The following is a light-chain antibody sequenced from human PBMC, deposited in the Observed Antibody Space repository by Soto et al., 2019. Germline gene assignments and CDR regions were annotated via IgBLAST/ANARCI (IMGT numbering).Light chain of an antibody. CDR3: TSYTSSATWV. CDR2: EVN. Sequence: QSALTQPASVSGSPGQSITISCTGRSSDVGGYNHVSWYQQNPDKAPKLMIYEVNNRPSGVPHRFSGSKSGNTASLTISGLQTEDEADYYCTSYTSSATWVFGGGTKVTVL. J-gene: IGLJ3*02. CDR1: SSDVGGYNH. V-gene: IGLV2-14*01.